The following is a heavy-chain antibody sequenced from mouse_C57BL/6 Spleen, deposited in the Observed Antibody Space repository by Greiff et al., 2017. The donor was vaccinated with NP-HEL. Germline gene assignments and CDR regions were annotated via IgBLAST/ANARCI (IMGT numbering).Heavy chain of an antibody. CDR2: IDPNSGGT. V-gene: IGHV1-72*01. J-gene: IGHJ4*01. CDR1: GYTFTSYW. D-gene: IGHD1-1*01. CDR3: ASSEGDYYGSSPMDY. Sequence: QVQLQQPGAELVKPGASVKLSCKASGYTFTSYWMHWVKQRPGRGLEWIGRIDPNSGGTKYNEKFKSKATLTVDKPSSTAYMQLSGLTSEDSAVYYCASSEGDYYGSSPMDYWGQGTSVTVSS.